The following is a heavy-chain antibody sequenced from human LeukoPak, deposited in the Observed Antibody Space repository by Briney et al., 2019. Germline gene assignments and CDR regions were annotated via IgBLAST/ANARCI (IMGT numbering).Heavy chain of an antibody. CDR1: GFTFSSFA. J-gene: IGHJ6*02. V-gene: IGHV3-7*03. CDR2: VNRDGSET. CDR3: ARNNGMDV. Sequence: GGSLRLSCAASGFTFSSFALTWVRQVPGRGPEWVANVNRDGSETYYLDSVKGRFTISKDNAKNSLYLQMNSLRAEDTALYHCARNNGMDVWGQGTTVIVSS.